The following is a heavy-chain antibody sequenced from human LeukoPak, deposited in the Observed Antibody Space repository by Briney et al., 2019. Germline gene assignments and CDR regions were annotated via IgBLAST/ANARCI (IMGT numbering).Heavy chain of an antibody. D-gene: IGHD1-26*01. CDR2: LSYSGGYT. CDR1: GFTFGSYA. Sequence: GGSLRLSCAAAGFTFGSYAMSWVRQAPGKGLEWVSALSYSGGYTYYAYSVKVRFTISIDNSKNMLYLQMNSLRAEDTAVYYCTKDLTVSGSYYWGQGTLVTVSS. J-gene: IGHJ4*02. CDR3: TKDLTVSGSYY. V-gene: IGHV3-23*01.